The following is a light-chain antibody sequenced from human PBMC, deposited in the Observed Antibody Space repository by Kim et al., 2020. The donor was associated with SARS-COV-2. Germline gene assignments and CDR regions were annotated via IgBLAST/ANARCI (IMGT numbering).Light chain of an antibody. V-gene: IGKV1-9*01. J-gene: IGKJ3*01. Sequence: ASVGDRVTTTCRASQGISSYLAWYQQKPGQAPKLLIYAASTVQSGVPSRFSGSGSGTDFTLTISSLQPEDFATYYCQQLHTYQFTFGPGTKVDIK. CDR2: AAS. CDR3: QQLHTYQFT. CDR1: QGISSY.